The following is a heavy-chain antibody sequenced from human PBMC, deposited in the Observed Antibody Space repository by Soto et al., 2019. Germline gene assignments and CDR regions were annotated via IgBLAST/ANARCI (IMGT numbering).Heavy chain of an antibody. J-gene: IGHJ1*01. D-gene: IGHD2-15*01. CDR1: RSAFRNYA. CDR3: ARGSRDCSGGSCFPLPTAEYFQH. CDR2: IIPILRTT. V-gene: IGHV1-69*13. Sequence: SVTISCKTSRSAFRNYAVSRVRQASGQGHAWIAGIIPILRTTNPSHNFEGTVTISAGEPPXTAYMALSRLRSEDTAVYYCARGSRDCSGGSCFPLPTAEYFQHGGQGTLVTVSS.